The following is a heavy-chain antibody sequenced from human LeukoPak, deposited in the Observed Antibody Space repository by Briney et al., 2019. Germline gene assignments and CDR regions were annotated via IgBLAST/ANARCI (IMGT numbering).Heavy chain of an antibody. CDR3: ARHDLGGEAYFDY. Sequence: PEPWPLTAMFPGASSASISSTWAWIPKPPGKGWKGIGSIYCSGSTYYNPSLKSRVTISVDTSKNQFSLKLSSVTAADTAVYYCARHDLGGEAYFDYWGQGTLVTVSS. J-gene: IGHJ4*02. CDR2: IYCSGST. V-gene: IGHV4-39*01. D-gene: IGHD3-16*01. CDR1: GASSASISST.